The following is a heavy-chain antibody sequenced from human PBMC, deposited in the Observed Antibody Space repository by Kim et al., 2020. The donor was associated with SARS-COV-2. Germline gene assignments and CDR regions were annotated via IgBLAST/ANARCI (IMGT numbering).Heavy chain of an antibody. CDR2: INHSGST. Sequence: SETLSLTCAVYGGSFSGYYWSWIRQPPGKGLEWIGEINHSGSTNYNPSLESRVTISVDTSKNQFSLKLSSVTAADTAVYYCARGRLGAALFDPWGQGTLVTVSS. CDR1: GGSFSGYY. V-gene: IGHV4-34*01. D-gene: IGHD3-10*01. CDR3: ARGRLGAALFDP. J-gene: IGHJ5*02.